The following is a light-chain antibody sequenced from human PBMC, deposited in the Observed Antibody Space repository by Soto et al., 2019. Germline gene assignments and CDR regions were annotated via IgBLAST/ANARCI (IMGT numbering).Light chain of an antibody. CDR1: SSDVGGYNY. V-gene: IGLV2-14*01. CDR3: SSYTSSSTLI. Sequence: QSVLTQPASVSGSPGQSITLSCTGTSSDVGGYNYVSWYQQHPGKAPKLMIYEVTYRPSGVSNRFSGSKSGNTASLTISGLQAEDEDDYYCSSYTSSSTLIFGGGTKLTVL. CDR2: EVT. J-gene: IGLJ2*01.